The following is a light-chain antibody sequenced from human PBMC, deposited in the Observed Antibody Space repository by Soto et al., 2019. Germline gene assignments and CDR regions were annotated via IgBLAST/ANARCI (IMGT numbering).Light chain of an antibody. Sequence: QSVLTQPASVSGSPGQSITISCTGSSSDIGSYNYVSWYQQRPGKAPKLLIYDVGDRPSGVSDRFSGSKSGNTASLIISGLQAEDEAHYYCSSYTGSSTSFGGGTKVTVL. CDR3: SSYTGSSTS. CDR2: DVG. CDR1: SSDIGSYNY. V-gene: IGLV2-14*01. J-gene: IGLJ2*01.